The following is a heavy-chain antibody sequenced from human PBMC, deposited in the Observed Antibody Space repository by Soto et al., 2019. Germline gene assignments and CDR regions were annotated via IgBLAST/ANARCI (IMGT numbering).Heavy chain of an antibody. J-gene: IGHJ6*02. Sequence: QVQLVQSGAEVKKPGSSVKVSCKASGGTFSSYAISWVRQAHGQGLEWMGGIIPIFGTANYAQKFQGRVTITADESTSTAYMELSSLRSEDTAVYYCARHIAAAGTYYYYGMDVWGQGTTVTVSS. CDR1: GGTFSSYA. D-gene: IGHD6-13*01. CDR2: IIPIFGTA. V-gene: IGHV1-69*01. CDR3: ARHIAAAGTYYYYGMDV.